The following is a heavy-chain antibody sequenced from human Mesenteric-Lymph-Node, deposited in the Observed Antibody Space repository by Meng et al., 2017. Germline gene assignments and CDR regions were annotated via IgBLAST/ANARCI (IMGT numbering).Heavy chain of an antibody. CDR1: GYRFTTYG. Sequence: QVQLGRSGAEVKKPGASVKVSCKASGYRFTTYGIHWVRQAPGQRLEWMGWINGGNDNTKYSQKFQGRVTITVDTSATTAYMDLSSLRSEDTAVYYCATEVNIGLGYWGQGTLVTVSS. V-gene: IGHV1-3*01. J-gene: IGHJ4*02. CDR2: INGGNDNT. CDR3: ATEVNIGLGY. D-gene: IGHD7-27*01.